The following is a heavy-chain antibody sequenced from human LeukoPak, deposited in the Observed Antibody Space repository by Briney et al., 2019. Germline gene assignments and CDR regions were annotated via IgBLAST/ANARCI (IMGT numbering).Heavy chain of an antibody. J-gene: IGHJ5*02. CDR2: ISGSGTNT. Sequence: GGSLRLSCAASGFTVSDYYMSWIRQAPGKGLEWVSFISGSGTNTNYADSVKGRFTISRDNAKNSLYLQMNSVRVEDTAVYYCVRDSAHTVVVPAVISPGLDNWFDPWGQGTLVTVSS. V-gene: IGHV3-11*05. CDR3: VRDSAHTVVVPAVISPGLDNWFDP. CDR1: GFTVSDYY. D-gene: IGHD2-2*01.